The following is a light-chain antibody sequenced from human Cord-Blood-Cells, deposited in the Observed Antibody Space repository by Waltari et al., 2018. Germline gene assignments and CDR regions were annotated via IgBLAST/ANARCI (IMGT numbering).Light chain of an antibody. V-gene: IGKV1-9*01. J-gene: IGKJ3*01. CDR1: QGISSY. CDR3: QQLNSYPCT. CDR2: AAS. Sequence: DIQLTQSPSFLSASVGDRVTITCRASQGISSYLALYQQKPGKAPKLLIYAASTLRSGVPSRFIGSVSGTEFTLTINSLQPEDFATYYYQQLNSYPCTFGPGTKVDIK.